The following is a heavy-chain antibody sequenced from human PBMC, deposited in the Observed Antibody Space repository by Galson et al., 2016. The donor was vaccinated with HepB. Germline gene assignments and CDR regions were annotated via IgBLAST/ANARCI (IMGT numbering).Heavy chain of an antibody. CDR2: ISNDGSYE. J-gene: IGHJ4*02. Sequence: SLRLSCAASGFTFGTFALHWVRQAPGKGLEWLSLISNDGSYENYADSVKGRFIISRDNSNNTLFLQINSLRAEDTALYYCARVGTTVTPFYFDSWGQGTLVTVSS. V-gene: IGHV3-30*04. CDR1: GFTFGTFA. CDR3: ARVGTTVTPFYFDS. D-gene: IGHD4-11*01.